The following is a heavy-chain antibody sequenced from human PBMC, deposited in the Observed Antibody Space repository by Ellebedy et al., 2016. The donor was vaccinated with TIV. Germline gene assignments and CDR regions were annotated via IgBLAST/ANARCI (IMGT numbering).Heavy chain of an antibody. J-gene: IGHJ4*02. V-gene: IGHV3-9*01. D-gene: IGHD3-9*01. CDR3: ARDPRPYLRYRHYDF. CDR2: ISWNSGSI. CDR1: GFTFHDYA. Sequence: SLKISCAASGFTFHDYAMHWVRQAPGKGLEWVSGISWNSGSIGYADSVKGRFTISRDNAKNSLFLQMDNLRADDTAVYYCARDPRPYLRYRHYDFWGQGTLVTVSS.